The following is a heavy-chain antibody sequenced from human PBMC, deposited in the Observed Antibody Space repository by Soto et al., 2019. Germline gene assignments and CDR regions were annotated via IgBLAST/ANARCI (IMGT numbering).Heavy chain of an antibody. D-gene: IGHD3-10*01. Sequence: QVQLVQSGAEVKRPGSSVKVSCKASGDTFSFYSINWVRQAPGLGLEWMGRVNPILSLSNYAQKFQGRVTMSADKSTSTAYMVISSLRSDDTAIYYCATSYGSGYRAFDYWGQGAQVNVSS. CDR3: ATSYGSGYRAFDY. J-gene: IGHJ4*02. V-gene: IGHV1-69*02. CDR2: VNPILSLS. CDR1: GDTFSFYS.